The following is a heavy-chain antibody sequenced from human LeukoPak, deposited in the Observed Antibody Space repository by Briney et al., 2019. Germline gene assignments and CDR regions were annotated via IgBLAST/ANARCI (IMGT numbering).Heavy chain of an antibody. D-gene: IGHD5-12*01. CDR2: ISYDGSNK. CDR1: GFTFSSYG. Sequence: PGGSLRLSCAASGFTFSSYGMHWVRQAPGNGLEWVAVISYDGSNKYYADSVKGRFTISRDNSKNTLYLQMNSLRAEDTAVYYCAKHLVAPIDWGQGTLVTVSA. CDR3: AKHLVAPID. V-gene: IGHV3-30*18. J-gene: IGHJ4*02.